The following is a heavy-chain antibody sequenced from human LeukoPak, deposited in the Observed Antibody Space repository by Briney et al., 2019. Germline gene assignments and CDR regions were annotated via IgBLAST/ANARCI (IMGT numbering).Heavy chain of an antibody. CDR2: VNLQGST. CDR3: AREGGPYRPLDY. Sequence: SQTLSLICGLSGGSITNTNYWTWVRPPPGKGLEWIGEVNLQGSTIYNPSLMGRVAISVDTYENHISLQLTSVTAADTAVYYCAREGGPYRPLDYSGQGTLVTVS. V-gene: IGHV4-4*02. J-gene: IGHJ4*02. CDR1: GGSITNTNY.